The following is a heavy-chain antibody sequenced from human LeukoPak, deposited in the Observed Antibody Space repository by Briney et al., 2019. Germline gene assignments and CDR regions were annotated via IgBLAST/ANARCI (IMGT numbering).Heavy chain of an antibody. Sequence: GASVKVSCKASGYIFSDYYMHWVRQAPGQGLEWLGWINPKSGAADYAQQFRGRVTMTRDTSINTDYMEMKRVTSDDTAVYYCASGRVRGTLDYWGQGTLVTVSS. CDR3: ASGRVRGTLDY. CDR1: GYIFSDYY. CDR2: INPKSGAA. J-gene: IGHJ4*02. V-gene: IGHV1-2*02. D-gene: IGHD3-10*01.